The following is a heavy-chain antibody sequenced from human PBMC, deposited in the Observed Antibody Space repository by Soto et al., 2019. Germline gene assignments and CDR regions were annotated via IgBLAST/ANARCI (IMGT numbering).Heavy chain of an antibody. CDR3: ARDSPYGSGSPHSDRDGWFDP. J-gene: IGHJ5*02. D-gene: IGHD3-10*01. V-gene: IGHV4-31*03. CDR1: GGSISSGGYY. Sequence: QVQLQESGPGLVKPSQTLSLTCTVSGGSISSGGYYWSWIRQHPGKGLEWIGYIYYSGSTYYNPSLKSRVTISVDTSKNQFSLKLSSVTAADTAVYYCARDSPYGSGSPHSDRDGWFDPWGQGTLVTVSS. CDR2: IYYSGST.